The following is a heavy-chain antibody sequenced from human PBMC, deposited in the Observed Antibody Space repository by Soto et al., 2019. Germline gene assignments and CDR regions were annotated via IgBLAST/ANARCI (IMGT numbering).Heavy chain of an antibody. CDR1: GYTFTSYG. Sequence: ASVKVSCKASGYTFTSYGISWVRQAPGQGLEWMGWISAYNGNTNYAQKLQGRVTMTTDTSTSTAYMELRSLRSDDTAVYYCAGGIKYGDYSRWFVPWREGTLVNVSS. CDR2: ISAYNGNT. V-gene: IGHV1-18*01. J-gene: IGHJ5*02. CDR3: AGGIKYGDYSRWFVP. D-gene: IGHD4-17*01.